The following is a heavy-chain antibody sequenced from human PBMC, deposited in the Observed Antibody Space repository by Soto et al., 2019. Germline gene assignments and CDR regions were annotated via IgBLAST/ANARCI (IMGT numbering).Heavy chain of an antibody. CDR1: GYTFNSYD. J-gene: IGHJ6*02. Sequence: ASVKVSCKASGYTFNSYDINWVRQATGQGLEWMGWMNPNSGNTGYAQKFQGRVTMTRNTSISTAYMELSSLRSEDTAVYYCARVYKDWLLYNYYYYYGMDVWGQGTTVTVSS. CDR3: ARVYKDWLLYNYYYYYGMDV. D-gene: IGHD3-9*01. CDR2: MNPNSGNT. V-gene: IGHV1-8*01.